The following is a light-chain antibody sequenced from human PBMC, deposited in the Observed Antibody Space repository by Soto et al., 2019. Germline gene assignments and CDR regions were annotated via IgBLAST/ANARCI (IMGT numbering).Light chain of an antibody. V-gene: IGKV1-27*01. CDR2: AAS. CDR1: QGISNH. CDR3: QNYNSAPWT. Sequence: DIQMTQSPSSLSASVGDRVTITCRASQGISNHLAWYQQKPGKVPKFLIHAASTLQSGVPSRFSGSGSGTDFTLTISRLQPEDVATYYCQNYNSAPWTFVQGTKVEIK. J-gene: IGKJ1*01.